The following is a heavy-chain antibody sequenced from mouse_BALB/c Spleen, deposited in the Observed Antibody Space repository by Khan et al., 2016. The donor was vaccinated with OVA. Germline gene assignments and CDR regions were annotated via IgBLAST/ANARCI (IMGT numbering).Heavy chain of an antibody. J-gene: IGHJ2*01. Sequence: QVQLKESGPELVRPGESVKISCTGSGYTFTDYAMHWVKQSHAKSLEWIGVISVYYDDTNYNQKFKGKATMTVDKSSSTVYMELTRLTSADSAIYYGARGGRWLRRGGGNSDYWGQGTTLTVSS. CDR2: ISVYYDDT. V-gene: IGHV1S137*01. CDR3: ARGGRWLRRGGGNSDY. CDR1: GYTFTDYA. D-gene: IGHD2-2*01.